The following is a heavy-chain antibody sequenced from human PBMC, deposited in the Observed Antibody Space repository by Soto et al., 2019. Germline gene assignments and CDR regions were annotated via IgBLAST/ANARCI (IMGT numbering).Heavy chain of an antibody. CDR1: GGSFSGYY. D-gene: IGHD3-10*01. V-gene: IGHV4-34*01. Sequence: SETLSLTCAVYGGSFSGYYWSWIRQPPGKGLEWIGEINHSGSTNYNPSLKSRVTISVDTSKNQFSLKLSSVTAADTAVYYCARVGDRPMYYYGSGSRRWFDPWGQGTLVTVSS. CDR3: ARVGDRPMYYYGSGSRRWFDP. CDR2: INHSGST. J-gene: IGHJ5*02.